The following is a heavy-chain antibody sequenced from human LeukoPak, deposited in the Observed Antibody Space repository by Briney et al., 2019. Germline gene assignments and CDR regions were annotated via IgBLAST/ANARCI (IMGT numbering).Heavy chain of an antibody. J-gene: IGHJ4*02. V-gene: IGHV3-23*01. CDR2: INGRGDST. CDR1: GFTFSSYS. Sequence: GGSLRLSCTASGFTFSSYSINWVRQAPGKGLEWVSGINGRGDSTVYADSVKGRFTISRDNSKNTLYLQMNSLRAEDTAVYYCAKDRWFGESVCDYWGQGTLVTVSS. CDR3: AKDRWFGESVCDY. D-gene: IGHD3-10*01.